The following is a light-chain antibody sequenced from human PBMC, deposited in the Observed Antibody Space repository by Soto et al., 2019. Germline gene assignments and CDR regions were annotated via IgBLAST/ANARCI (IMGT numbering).Light chain of an antibody. V-gene: IGKV1-5*03. CDR2: KAS. Sequence: DIKMTQSPSTLSGSVGDRVTITCRASQTISSWLAWYQQKPGKAPKLLIYKASTLKSGVPSRFSGSGSGTEFTLTISSLQPDDFATYYCQHYNSYSTFGQGTRLEIK. J-gene: IGKJ5*01. CDR3: QHYNSYST. CDR1: QTISSW.